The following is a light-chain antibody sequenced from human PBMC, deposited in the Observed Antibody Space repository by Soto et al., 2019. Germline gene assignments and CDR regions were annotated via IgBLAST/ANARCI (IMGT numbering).Light chain of an antibody. V-gene: IGLV2-8*01. Sequence: QSVLTQPPSASGSPGQSVAISCTGTSSDVGGYNYVSWYQQHPGTAPKLMIYEVNKRPSGVPDSCSGSKSGTPAPLTVSGLNGEDDAPYYCSSYAGSSNVFGTGPKVTV. CDR3: SSYAGSSNV. CDR1: SSDVGGYNY. J-gene: IGLJ1*01. CDR2: EVN.